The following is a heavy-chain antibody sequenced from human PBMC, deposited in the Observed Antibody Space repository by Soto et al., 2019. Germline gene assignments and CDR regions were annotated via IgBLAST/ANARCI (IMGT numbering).Heavy chain of an antibody. J-gene: IGHJ6*02. CDR2: INAGNGNT. CDR3: ARAAQVPGDRQAVHYYYGMDV. Sequence: GPSVKVSCKASGYTFTNYAMHWVRQAPGQRLEWMGWINAGNGNTKYSQKFQGRVTITRGTSASTAYIELSSLRSEDTAVYYCARAAQVPGDRQAVHYYYGMDVWGQGATVTVSS. V-gene: IGHV1-3*01. CDR1: GYTFTNYA. D-gene: IGHD2-2*01.